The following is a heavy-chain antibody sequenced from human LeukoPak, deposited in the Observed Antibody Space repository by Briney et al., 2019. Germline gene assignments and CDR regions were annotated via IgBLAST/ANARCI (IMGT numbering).Heavy chain of an antibody. V-gene: IGHV1-8*01. Sequence: ASVKVSCKASGYTFTSYDINWVRQAPGQGLEWMGWMNPNSGNTGYAQKFQGRVTMTRNTSISTADMELSSLRSEDTAVYYCARAAPVPAAIHGIPNSYYYYYMDVRGKGTTVTVSS. D-gene: IGHD2-2*01. J-gene: IGHJ6*03. CDR2: MNPNSGNT. CDR1: GYTFTSYD. CDR3: ARAAPVPAAIHGIPNSYYYYYMDV.